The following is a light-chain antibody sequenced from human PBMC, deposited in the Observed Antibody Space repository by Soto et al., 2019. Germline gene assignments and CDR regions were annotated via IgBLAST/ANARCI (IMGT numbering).Light chain of an antibody. Sequence: EIVLTQSPGTLSLSPGERATLSCRASQSVSSNYLAWYQQKPGQAPRLLIYGASSRATGIPDRFSGSGSGTDFTLTIRRLEPEDFAVYYCQQRSNWQFTFGPGTKVDIK. CDR3: QQRSNWQFT. V-gene: IGKV3D-20*02. CDR1: QSVSSNY. CDR2: GAS. J-gene: IGKJ3*01.